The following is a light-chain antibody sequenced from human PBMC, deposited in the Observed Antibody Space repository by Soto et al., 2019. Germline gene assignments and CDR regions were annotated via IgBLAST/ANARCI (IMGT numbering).Light chain of an antibody. CDR2: TAS. V-gene: IGKV1-39*01. CDR1: QSISFY. J-gene: IGKJ1*01. CDR3: QQSYNMPRT. Sequence: IQMTQSPSSLAASVGDRLTITCRASQSISFYLNWYRQKKGKAPKXXIYTASNVQSGVPSRISGSGYGTDFNLTISSLQTEDFATYYCQQSYNMPRTFGQGTKVDIK.